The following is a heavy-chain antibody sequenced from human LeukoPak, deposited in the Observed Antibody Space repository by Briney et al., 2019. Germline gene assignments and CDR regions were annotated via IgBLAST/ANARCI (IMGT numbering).Heavy chain of an antibody. D-gene: IGHD4-17*01. CDR3: ARSATVTTGYFDY. CDR1: GGSISSSGEY. V-gene: IGHV4-39*07. CDR2: IYSNANT. J-gene: IGHJ4*02. Sequence: SETLSLTCSVSGGSISSSGEYWGWIRKSREKGLDWSCSIYSNANTYYNPSVKSRVTISVHTSKTQFSLKLTSVTAAETAVYYCARSATVTTGYFDYWGQGALVTVSS.